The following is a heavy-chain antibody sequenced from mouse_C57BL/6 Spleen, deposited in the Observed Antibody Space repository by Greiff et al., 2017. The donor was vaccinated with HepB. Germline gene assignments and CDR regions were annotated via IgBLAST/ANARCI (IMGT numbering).Heavy chain of an antibody. CDR3: ALGQLRGAMDY. V-gene: IGHV1-19*01. Sequence: EVQLQQSGPVLVKPGASVKMSCKASGYTFTDYYMNWVKQSHGKSLEWIGGINPYNGGTSYNQKFKGKATLTVDKSSSTAYMELNSLTSEDSAVYYCALGQLRGAMDYWGQGTSVTVSS. CDR1: GYTFTDYY. J-gene: IGHJ4*01. CDR2: INPYNGGT. D-gene: IGHD3-2*02.